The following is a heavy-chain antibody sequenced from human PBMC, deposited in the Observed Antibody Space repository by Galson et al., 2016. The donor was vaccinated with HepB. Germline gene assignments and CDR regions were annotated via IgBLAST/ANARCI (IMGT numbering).Heavy chain of an antibody. CDR3: TRDSCLHQGPIGLPPGTLLQEHL. CDR1: GFTVGDYA. Sequence: SLRLSCAASGFTVGDYALSWVRQAPGKGLEWVGFIRKKSFGGTTDYAASVKGRFTISRDDSTNVAYLQMDSLKAEDTGVYFCTRDSCLHQGPIGLPPGTLLQEHLWG. V-gene: IGHV3-49*04. D-gene: IGHD2-2*01. CDR2: IRKKSFGGTT. J-gene: IGHJ6*01.